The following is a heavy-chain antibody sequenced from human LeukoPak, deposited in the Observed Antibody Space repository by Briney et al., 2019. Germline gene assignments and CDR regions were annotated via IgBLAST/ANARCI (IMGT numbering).Heavy chain of an antibody. CDR1: GGSISTSAYY. J-gene: IGHJ5*01. CDR2: IYYSGNT. Sequence: SETLSLTCIVSGGSISTSAYYWGWIRQPPGEGLQWIGSIYYSGNTYYNSSLKSRVTILVDTSKNQFSLKLSSVTDADTAVYYCARVRRSLNWFDSWGQGTLVTVSS. CDR3: ARVRRSLNWFDS. D-gene: IGHD3-3*01. V-gene: IGHV4-39*01.